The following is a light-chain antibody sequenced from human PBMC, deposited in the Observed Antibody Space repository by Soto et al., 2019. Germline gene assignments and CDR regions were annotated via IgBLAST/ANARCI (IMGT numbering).Light chain of an antibody. V-gene: IGKV3-11*01. CDR1: QSVRTN. J-gene: IGKJ5*01. CDR2: DAY. CDR3: QQRHMWPIT. Sequence: EIVMTQSPATLSVSPGEGATLSCRASQSVRTNLAWYQQKPGQAPRLLIYDAYNRATGIPPRFSGSGSGTDFTLTISSLEPEDSAVYYCQQRHMWPITFGQGTRLEIK.